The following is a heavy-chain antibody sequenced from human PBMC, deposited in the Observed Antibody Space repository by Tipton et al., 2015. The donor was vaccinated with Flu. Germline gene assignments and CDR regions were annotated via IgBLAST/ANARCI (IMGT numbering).Heavy chain of an antibody. D-gene: IGHD7-27*01. Sequence: TLSLTCAVYGGSFSGYYWSWIRQPPGKGLEWIGEINHSGSTNYNPSLKSRVTISVDTSKNQFSLKLSSVTAADTAVYYCARYRTGPPVAFDIWGQGTMVTVSS. V-gene: IGHV4-34*01. J-gene: IGHJ3*02. CDR1: GGSFSGYY. CDR2: INHSGST. CDR3: ARYRTGPPVAFDI.